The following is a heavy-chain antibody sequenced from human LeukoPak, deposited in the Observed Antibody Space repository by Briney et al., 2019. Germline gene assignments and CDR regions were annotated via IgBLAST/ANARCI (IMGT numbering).Heavy chain of an antibody. CDR1: GFTFSSYA. Sequence: GGSLRLSCAASGFTFSSYAMSWVRQAPGKVLELVSTISNSDYSTYYADSVKGRFTISRANSENTLYLQMNNLRAEDTAVYYCAKATGYLLWGQGTLVTVSS. D-gene: IGHD1-14*01. CDR3: AKATGYLL. J-gene: IGHJ4*02. CDR2: ISNSDYST. V-gene: IGHV3-23*01.